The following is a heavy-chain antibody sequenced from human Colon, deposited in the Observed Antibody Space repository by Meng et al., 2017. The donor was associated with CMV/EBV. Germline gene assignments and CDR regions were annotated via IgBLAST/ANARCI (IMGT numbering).Heavy chain of an antibody. D-gene: IGHD5-12*01. Sequence: YLFSSYVTTWLRHAPGQGLEWLGWISTYNGNTDYAQKFQGRVTMTTDTLTSTAYMELTSLKSDDTAVFYCARAREAGYSAYDYYDFWGQGTLVTVSS. CDR3: ARAREAGYSAYDYYDF. CDR1: YLFSSYV. J-gene: IGHJ4*02. CDR2: ISTYNGNT. V-gene: IGHV1-18*01.